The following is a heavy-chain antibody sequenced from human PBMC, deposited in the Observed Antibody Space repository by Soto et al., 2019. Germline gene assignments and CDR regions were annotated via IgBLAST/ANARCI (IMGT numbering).Heavy chain of an antibody. V-gene: IGHV3-30-3*01. CDR2: ISYDGSNK. CDR1: GFTFSSYA. J-gene: IGHJ6*02. Sequence: VQLVESGGGVVQPGRSLRLSCAASGFTFSSYAMHWVPQAPGKGLEGVAVISYDGSNKYYADSVKGRFTISRDNSKNTLYLQMNSLRAEDTAVYYCARALYSNYALSYYYYGMDVWGQGTTVTVSS. D-gene: IGHD4-4*01. CDR3: ARALYSNYALSYYYYGMDV.